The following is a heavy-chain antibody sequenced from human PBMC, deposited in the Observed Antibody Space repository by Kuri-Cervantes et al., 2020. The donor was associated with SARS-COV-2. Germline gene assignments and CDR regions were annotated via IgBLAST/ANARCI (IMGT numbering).Heavy chain of an antibody. CDR2: ISSSSSYI. V-gene: IGHV3-21*01. D-gene: IGHD2-15*01. J-gene: IGHJ5*02. CDR3: ARRGGGSANWFDP. Sequence: GESLKISCAASGFTFSSYSMNWVRQAPGKGLEWVPSISSSSSYIYYADSVKGRFTISRDNAKNSLYLHMNSLRDEDTAVYFCARRGGGSANWFDPWGQGTLVTVSS. CDR1: GFTFSSYS.